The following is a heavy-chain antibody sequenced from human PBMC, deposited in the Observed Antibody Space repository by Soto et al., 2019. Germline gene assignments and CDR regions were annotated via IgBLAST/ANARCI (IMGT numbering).Heavy chain of an antibody. CDR1: GGTFRNYP. CDR2: IFPLTDIP. J-gene: IGHJ4*02. Sequence: QVQLVQSGTEVEKPGSSGKVSCKASGGTFRNYPINWVRQAPGQGLEWMGSIFPLTDIPDYAQNFQARLTISADKSTSTAYMELSSLTSDDTAMYFCARGPLVVLNYFESWGQGTLVTVSS. CDR3: ARGPLVVLNYFES. V-gene: IGHV1-69*02.